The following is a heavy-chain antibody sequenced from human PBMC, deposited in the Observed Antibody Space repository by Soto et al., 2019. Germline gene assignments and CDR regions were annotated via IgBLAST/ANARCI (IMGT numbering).Heavy chain of an antibody. D-gene: IGHD6-25*01. V-gene: IGHV4-34*01. CDR2: INHSGST. J-gene: IGHJ4*02. CDR1: GGSFSGYY. CDR3: ARVPYRRPLFSGNFDY. Sequence: QVQLQQWGAGLLKPSETLSLTCVVYGGSFSGYYWSWIRQPPGKGLEWIGEINHSGSTNYNPSLKSRVTISVDTSKNQFSLKLSSVTAADTAVYYCARVPYRRPLFSGNFDYWGQGTLVTVSS.